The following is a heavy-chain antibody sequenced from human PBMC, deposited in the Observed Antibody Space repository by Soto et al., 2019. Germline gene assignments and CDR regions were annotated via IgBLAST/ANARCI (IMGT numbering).Heavy chain of an antibody. CDR3: ATSDMLTGFDAFDI. CDR1: GFTFSDHY. J-gene: IGHJ3*02. D-gene: IGHD3-9*01. Sequence: EVQLVESGGGLVQPGGSLRLSCAASGFTFSDHYMDWVRQAPGKGLEWVGRTRNKANSYTTEYAASVKGRFTISRDDSKNSLYLQMNSLKTEDTAVYYCATSDMLTGFDAFDIWGQGTMVTVSS. V-gene: IGHV3-72*01. CDR2: TRNKANSYTT.